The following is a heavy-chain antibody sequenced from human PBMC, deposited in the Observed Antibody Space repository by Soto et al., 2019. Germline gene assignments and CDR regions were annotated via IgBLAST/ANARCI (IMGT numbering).Heavy chain of an antibody. Sequence: EVQLLESGGGLEQPGGSLRLSCVVSGFTFSNYAMNWIRQAPGKGLEWVSSISGSDDRTFFADSVKGRFTISRDNSKDTVFLQMNNLRGEDTALYYCTKGGRGIDIFFDSWGQGTLVSVTS. CDR1: GFTFSNYA. D-gene: IGHD3-9*01. J-gene: IGHJ4*02. CDR3: TKGGRGIDIFFDS. CDR2: ISGSDDRT. V-gene: IGHV3-23*01.